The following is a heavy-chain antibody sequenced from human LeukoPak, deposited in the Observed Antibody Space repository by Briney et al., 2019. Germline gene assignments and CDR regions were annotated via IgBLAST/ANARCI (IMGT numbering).Heavy chain of an antibody. D-gene: IGHD3-10*01. V-gene: IGHV4-38-2*01. CDR1: GYSISSGYY. Sequence: PSETPSLTCAVSGYSISSGYYWGWIRQPPGQGLEWIGSIYHSGSTYYNPSLKSRVTISVDTSKNQFSLKLSSVTAADTAVYYCARHTMVRGVIIGPVDYWGQGTLVTVSS. J-gene: IGHJ4*02. CDR2: IYHSGST. CDR3: ARHTMVRGVIIGPVDY.